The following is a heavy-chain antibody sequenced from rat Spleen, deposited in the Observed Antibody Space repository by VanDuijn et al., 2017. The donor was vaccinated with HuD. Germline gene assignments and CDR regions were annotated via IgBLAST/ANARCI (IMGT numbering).Heavy chain of an antibody. Sequence: EVQLVESGGGLVQPGRSLKLSCVASGFTFSSYWMTWIRQAPGKGLEWVASITNTGGSTYYPDSVKGRFTISRDNAKSTLYLQMNSLRSEDTATYYCAKDMNYYSTYPFYVMGDWGQGTLVTVSS. CDR1: GFTFSSYW. CDR3: AKDMNYYSTYPFYVMGD. CDR2: ITNTGGST. D-gene: IGHD1-2*01. V-gene: IGHV5-31*01. J-gene: IGHJ3*01.